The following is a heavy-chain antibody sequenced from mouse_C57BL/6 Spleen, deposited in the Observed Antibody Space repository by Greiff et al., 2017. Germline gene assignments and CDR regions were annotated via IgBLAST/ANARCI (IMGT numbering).Heavy chain of an antibody. J-gene: IGHJ4*01. D-gene: IGHD2-1*01. Sequence: DVHLVESGGGLVKPGGSLKLSCAASGFTFSDYGMHWVRQAPEKGLEWVAYISSGSSTIYYADTVKGRFTISRDNAKNTLFLHMTSLRSEDTDMYDSARPRGNSGDYYAMDYWGQGTSVTVSS. CDR3: ARPRGNSGDYYAMDY. CDR1: GFTFSDYG. CDR2: ISSGSSTI. V-gene: IGHV5-17*01.